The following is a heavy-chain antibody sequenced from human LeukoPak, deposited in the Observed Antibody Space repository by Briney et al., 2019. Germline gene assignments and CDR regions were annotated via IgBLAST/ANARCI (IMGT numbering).Heavy chain of an antibody. CDR3: AKDGYDILTGYRYYFDY. D-gene: IGHD3-9*01. CDR1: GLTFRTYG. CDR2: ISGSGDST. V-gene: IGHV3-23*01. J-gene: IGHJ4*02. Sequence: PGGTLRLSCAASGLTFRTYGVSWVRQAPGKGLEWVSAISGSGDSTYYADSVKGRFTISRDNSKNTLYLQMNSLRAEDTAVYYCAKDGYDILTGYRYYFDYWGQGTLVTVSS.